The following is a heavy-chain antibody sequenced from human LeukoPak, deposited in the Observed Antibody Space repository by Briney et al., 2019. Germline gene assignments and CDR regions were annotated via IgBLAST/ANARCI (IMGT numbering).Heavy chain of an antibody. Sequence: GRSLRLSCAASGFTFSSYAMHWVRQAPGKGLEWVAVISYDGSNKYYADSVKGRFTISRDNSKNTLYLQMNSLRAEDTAVYYCARVLRGYSFPPDYWGQGTLVTVSS. D-gene: IGHD5-18*01. V-gene: IGHV3-30-3*01. CDR3: ARVLRGYSFPPDY. J-gene: IGHJ4*02. CDR1: GFTFSSYA. CDR2: ISYDGSNK.